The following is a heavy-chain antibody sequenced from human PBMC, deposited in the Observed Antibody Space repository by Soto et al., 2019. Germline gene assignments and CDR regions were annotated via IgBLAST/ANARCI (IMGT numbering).Heavy chain of an antibody. CDR1: GYNFNSHS. CDR2: INPNTGNT. CDR3: ARDRASGSFDY. Sequence: QVQLGQSGSESMQPGASVKVSCKGSGYNFNSHSINWLRQAPGQGLEWMGWINPNTGNTTYEQGFTGRFVFSVDTSVSTVYLQIFSLKADDSAVYYCARDRASGSFDYWGQGTLVTVSS. V-gene: IGHV7-4-1*01. D-gene: IGHD1-26*01. J-gene: IGHJ4*02.